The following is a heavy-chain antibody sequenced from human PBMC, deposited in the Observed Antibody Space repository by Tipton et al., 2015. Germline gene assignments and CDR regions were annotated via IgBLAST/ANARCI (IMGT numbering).Heavy chain of an antibody. CDR1: GASISSPNSF. J-gene: IGHJ6*02. Sequence: TLSLTCTVSGASISSPNSFWGWIRQSPGKGLEWIGSISHSGNTYYNPSLKSRVTISVDTSKTQFSLKMSSVTAADTAVYFCARDLEHGMDVWGQGTTVTVS. CDR2: ISHSGNT. V-gene: IGHV4-39*07. CDR3: ARDLEHGMDV.